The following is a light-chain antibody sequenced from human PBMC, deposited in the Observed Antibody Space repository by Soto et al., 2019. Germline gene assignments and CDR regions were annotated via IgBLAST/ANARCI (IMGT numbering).Light chain of an antibody. V-gene: IGKV1-39*01. CDR2: AAS. Sequence: DIQMTQSPSSLSASVGDRVTITCRASQSISSYLNWYQQKPGKAPKLLIYAASSLQSGVPSRFSGSESGTDFTLTISSLQPEDSATYYCQQAYAMPFTLGPGTKVDIK. J-gene: IGKJ3*01. CDR3: QQAYAMPFT. CDR1: QSISSY.